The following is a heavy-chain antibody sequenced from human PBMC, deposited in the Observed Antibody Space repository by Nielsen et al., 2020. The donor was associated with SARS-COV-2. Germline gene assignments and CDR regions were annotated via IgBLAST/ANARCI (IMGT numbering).Heavy chain of an antibody. D-gene: IGHD2-2*01. V-gene: IGHV3-30-3*01. CDR2: ISYDGSNK. CDR1: GFTFSSYA. J-gene: IGHJ6*02. CDR3: ARDGRDIVVVPAARHYYYGMDV. Sequence: GESLKISCAASGFTFSSYAMHWVRQAPGKGLEWVAVISYDGSNKYYADSVKGRFTISRDNAKNSLYLQMNSLRAEDTAVYYCARDGRDIVVVPAARHYYYGMDVWGQGTTVTVSS.